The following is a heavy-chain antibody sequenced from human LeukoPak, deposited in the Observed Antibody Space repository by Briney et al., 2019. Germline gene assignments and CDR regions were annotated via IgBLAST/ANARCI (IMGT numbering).Heavy chain of an antibody. D-gene: IGHD6-13*01. V-gene: IGHV1-18*01. CDR2: ISPYNGNT. CDR3: AATGPGYSSSWQIFDY. Sequence: ASVKVSCKASGYTFTSYGISWVRQAPGQGLEWMGWISPYNGNTNYAHKLQGRVTMTTDTSTSTAYMELRSLRSDDTAVYYCAATGPGYSSSWQIFDYWGQGTRVTVSS. J-gene: IGHJ4*02. CDR1: GYTFTSYG.